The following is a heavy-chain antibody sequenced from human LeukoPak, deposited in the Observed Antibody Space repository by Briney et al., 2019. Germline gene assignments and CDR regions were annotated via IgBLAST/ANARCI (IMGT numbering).Heavy chain of an antibody. V-gene: IGHV2-5*02. CDR2: IYWDDDK. CDR1: GFSLSTSGVG. Sequence: SGPTLVNPTQTLTLTCTFSGFSLSTSGVGVGWIRQSPGQALEWLALIYWDDDKRYSPSLNSRLSITKDTSKNQVVLTMTNMDPVDTATYYCAHSLYDYGSDRFDYWGQGTLVTVSS. D-gene: IGHD3-10*01. CDR3: AHSLYDYGSDRFDY. J-gene: IGHJ4*02.